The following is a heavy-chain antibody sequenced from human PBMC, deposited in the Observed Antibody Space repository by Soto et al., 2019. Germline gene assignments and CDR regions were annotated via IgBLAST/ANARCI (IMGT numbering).Heavy chain of an antibody. V-gene: IGHV1-46*01. CDR2: INPSGGST. CDR1: GYTFTSYY. CDR3: AREGFPRDAFDI. D-gene: IGHD3-3*01. J-gene: IGHJ3*02. Sequence: ASVKVSCKASGYTFTSYYMHRVRQAPGQGLEWMGIINPSGGSTSYAQKFQGRVTMTRDTSTSTVYMELSSLRSEDTAVYYCAREGFPRDAFDIWGQGTMVTVSS.